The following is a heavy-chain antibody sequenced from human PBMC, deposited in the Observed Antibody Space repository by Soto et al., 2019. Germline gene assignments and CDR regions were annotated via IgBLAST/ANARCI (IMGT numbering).Heavy chain of an antibody. J-gene: IGHJ4*02. CDR1: GDTFTNHV. V-gene: IGHV1-69*12. CDR3: ARDLGSGYDGGDY. CDR2: IISLFGTP. Sequence: QVQLVQSGGKVKKPGSSVKVSCKASGDTFTNHVFNWVRQAPGQGLEWMGGIISLFGTPHYAQRFQGRVTITADESTATSYMQLSSVRSEDTAVYYCARDLGSGYDGGDYWGQGTLVTVSS. D-gene: IGHD5-12*01.